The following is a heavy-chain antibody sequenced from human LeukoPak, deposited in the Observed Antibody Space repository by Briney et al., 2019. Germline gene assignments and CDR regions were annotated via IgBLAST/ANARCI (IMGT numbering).Heavy chain of an antibody. V-gene: IGHV3-23*01. CDR3: AKDFSSYYGSGSSIDY. CDR1: GFTFSSYA. D-gene: IGHD3-10*01. J-gene: IGHJ4*02. Sequence: GGSLRLSCAASGFTFSSYAMSWVRQAPGKGLEWVSAISGSGGSTYYADSVKGRFTISRDNSKNTLYLQMNSLRAEDTAVCYCAKDFSSYYGSGSSIDYWGQGTLVTVSS. CDR2: ISGSGGST.